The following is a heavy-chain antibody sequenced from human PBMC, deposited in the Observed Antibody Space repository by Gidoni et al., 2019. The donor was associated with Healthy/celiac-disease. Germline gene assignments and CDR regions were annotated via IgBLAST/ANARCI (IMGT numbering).Heavy chain of an antibody. Sequence: QVQLVESGGAVVQPGRSLRLSCAASGFTFSSYGMPWVRQAPGKGLEWVAVISYDGSNKYYADSVKGRFTISRDNSKNTLYLQMNSLRAEDTAVYYCAKDGCSGSSCLLFEYWGQGTLVTVSS. CDR3: AKDGCSGSSCLLFEY. D-gene: IGHD2-15*01. CDR2: ISYDGSNK. CDR1: GFTFSSYG. V-gene: IGHV3-30*18. J-gene: IGHJ4*02.